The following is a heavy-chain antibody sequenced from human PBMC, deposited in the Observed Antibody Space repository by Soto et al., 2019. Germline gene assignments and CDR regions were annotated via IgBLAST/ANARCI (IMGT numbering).Heavy chain of an antibody. CDR1: GFTLSGYW. CDR3: TRDLNHNTGP. V-gene: IGHV3-7*04. D-gene: IGHD2-8*02. J-gene: IGHJ5*02. Sequence: EVQLVESGGGLVQPGGSMRLSCAASGFTLSGYWMTWVRQAPGKGLEVVANISPDGSEEYYVDSVKGRFTISRDNAKNSVYLQMNSLRGEDTALYYCTRDLNHNTGPWGPGTQVTVSS. CDR2: ISPDGSEE.